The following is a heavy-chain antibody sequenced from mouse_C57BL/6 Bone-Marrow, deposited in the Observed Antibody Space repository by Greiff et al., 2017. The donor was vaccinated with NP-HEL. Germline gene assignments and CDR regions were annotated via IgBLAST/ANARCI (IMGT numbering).Heavy chain of an antibody. CDR2: IRSKSNNYAT. D-gene: IGHD1-1*01. CDR3: VRHYTTVVADAMDY. V-gene: IGHV10-1*01. J-gene: IGHJ4*01. Sequence: EVQVVESGGGLVQPKGSLKLSCAASGFSFNTYAMNWVRQAPGKGLEWVARIRSKSNNYATYYADSVKDRFTISRDDSESMLYLQMNNLKTEDTAMYYCVRHYTTVVADAMDYWGQGTSVTVSS. CDR1: GFSFNTYA.